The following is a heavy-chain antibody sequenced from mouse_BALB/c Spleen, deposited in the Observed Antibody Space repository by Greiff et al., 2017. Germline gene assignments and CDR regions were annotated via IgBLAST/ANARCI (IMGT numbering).Heavy chain of an antibody. CDR1: GYTFTSYW. V-gene: IGHV1S81*02. Sequence: QVQLQQPGAELVKPGASVKLSCKASGYTFTSYWMHWVKQRPGQGLEWIGEINPSNGRTNYNEKLKSKATLTVDKSSSTAYMQLSSLTSEDSAVYYWASPYGNYGGFAYWGQGTLVTVSA. CDR2: INPSNGRT. CDR3: ASPYGNYGGFAY. D-gene: IGHD2-10*02. J-gene: IGHJ3*01.